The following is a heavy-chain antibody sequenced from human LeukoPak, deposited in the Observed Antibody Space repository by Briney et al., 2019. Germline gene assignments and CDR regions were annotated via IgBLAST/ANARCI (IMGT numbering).Heavy chain of an antibody. J-gene: IGHJ4*02. D-gene: IGHD6-13*01. V-gene: IGHV3-30*18. CDR2: ISFDGSNK. CDR3: AKPTLYGSSWYFFDY. CDR1: GFTFSSYD. Sequence: GGSPRLSCAASGFTFSSYDMHWVRQAPGKGLEWVAVISFDGSNKYYADSVKGRFTISRDNSKNTLYLQMNSLRAEDTAVYCCAKPTLYGSSWYFFDYWGQGTLVTVSS.